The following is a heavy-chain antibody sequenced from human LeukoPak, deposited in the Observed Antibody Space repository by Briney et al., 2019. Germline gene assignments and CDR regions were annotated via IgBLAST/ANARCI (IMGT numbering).Heavy chain of an antibody. V-gene: IGHV3-74*01. D-gene: IGHD4-17*01. J-gene: IGHJ4*02. Sequence: PGGSLRLSCAASAFTFSRYWMHWVRQSPGQGLVGVSRINSDGISTSYADSVKGRVTISRDNAKNTLYLQMNSLRAEETAVYYCAKGGATVIDYWGQGTLVTVSS. CDR3: AKGGATVIDY. CDR2: INSDGIST. CDR1: AFTFSRYW.